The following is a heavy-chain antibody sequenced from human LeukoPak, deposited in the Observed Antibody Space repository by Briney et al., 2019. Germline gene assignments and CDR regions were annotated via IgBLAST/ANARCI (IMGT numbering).Heavy chain of an antibody. CDR3: ARDYDYGDYPGY. Sequence: GGSLRLSCVASGLTFGNYGMNWVRQAPGKGLEWVSGINWNGGRTGYADSVKGRFTISRDNAKNSLYLQMNSLRAEDTALYYCARDYDYGDYPGYWGQGTLVTVSS. CDR2: INWNGGRT. V-gene: IGHV3-20*04. J-gene: IGHJ4*02. CDR1: GLTFGNYG. D-gene: IGHD4-17*01.